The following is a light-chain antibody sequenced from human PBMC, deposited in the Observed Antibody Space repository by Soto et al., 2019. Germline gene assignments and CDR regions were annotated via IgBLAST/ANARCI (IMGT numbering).Light chain of an antibody. J-gene: IGKJ2*01. V-gene: IGKV1-39*01. CDR3: QQSYSGLMYS. CDR1: QSIGTY. Sequence: DIQMTQSPSSLSASVGDRVTITCRASQSIGTYLNWYQQKPGRAPKVLIYSASTLQSGVPSRFCGSGSGTDFTLTINSLQPEDFATYYCQQSYSGLMYSFGQGTMLEI. CDR2: SAS.